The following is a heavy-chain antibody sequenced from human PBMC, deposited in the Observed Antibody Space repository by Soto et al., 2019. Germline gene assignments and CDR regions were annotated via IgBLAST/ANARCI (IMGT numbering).Heavy chain of an antibody. CDR2: IYYSGST. V-gene: IGHV4-39*01. D-gene: IGHD3-3*02. J-gene: IGHJ5*02. Sequence: XGTLSLTCTVSGGSISSSSYYWGWIRQPPGKGLEWIGSIYYSGSTYYNPSLKSRVTISVDTSKNQFSLKLSSVTAADTAVYYCARHSQVTNRVAFPFDPWGQGTLVTVSS. CDR1: GGSISSSSYY. CDR3: ARHSQVTNRVAFPFDP.